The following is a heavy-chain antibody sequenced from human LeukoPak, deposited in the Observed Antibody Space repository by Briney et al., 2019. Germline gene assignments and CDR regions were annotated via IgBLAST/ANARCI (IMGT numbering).Heavy chain of an antibody. J-gene: IGHJ4*02. CDR3: ARTCSSSSCYMVH. Sequence: GASVTVSSTASGYTFANFGITWVRQAPGQGLEWMGWISVYNGNTNYAQNLQGRVTLTTHTSSSTAYMEVRSLRSDDTAMYYCARTCSSSSCYMVHWGQGTLVTVSS. CDR1: GYTFANFG. D-gene: IGHD2-2*02. CDR2: ISVYNGNT. V-gene: IGHV1-18*01.